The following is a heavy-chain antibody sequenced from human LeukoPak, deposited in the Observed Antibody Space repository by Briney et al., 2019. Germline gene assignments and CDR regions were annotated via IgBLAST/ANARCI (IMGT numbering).Heavy chain of an antibody. Sequence: GGSLRLSCAASGFTFSSYAMSWVRQAPGKGLEWVSAISGSGGSTYYADSVKGRFTISRDNSKNTLYLQMNSLRAEDTAVYYCAKDPHNLYYYDSSGYFDYWGQGTLVTVSS. CDR3: AKDPHNLYYYDSSGYFDY. D-gene: IGHD3-22*01. V-gene: IGHV3-23*01. J-gene: IGHJ4*02. CDR1: GFTFSSYA. CDR2: ISGSGGST.